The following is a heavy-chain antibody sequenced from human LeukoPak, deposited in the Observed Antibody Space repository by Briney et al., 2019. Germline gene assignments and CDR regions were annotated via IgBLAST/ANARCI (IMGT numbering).Heavy chain of an antibody. CDR1: GGSISSYY. CDR3: AREGYYDSSGYFDY. J-gene: IGHJ4*02. Sequence: PSETLSLTCTVSGGSISSYYWSWIRQPPGKGLEWIGYIYYSGSTNYNPSLKSRVTISVDTSKNQFSLKLSSVTAADTAVYYCAREGYYDSSGYFDYWGQETLVTVSS. V-gene: IGHV4-59*01. D-gene: IGHD3-22*01. CDR2: IYYSGST.